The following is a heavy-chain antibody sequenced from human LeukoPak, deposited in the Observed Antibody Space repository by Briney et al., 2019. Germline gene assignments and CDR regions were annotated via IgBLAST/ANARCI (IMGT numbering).Heavy chain of an antibody. CDR2: VSYDGGAK. J-gene: IGHJ4*02. CDR3: ARSLGSGWIHLVEY. Sequence: GGSLRLSCAASGFTFNTYVLHWVRQAPGKGLEWVAVVSYDGGAKYYADSVKGRFTISRDNSKNTVDLQMYSLRAEDSAVYYCARSLGSGWIHLVEYWGQGTLVTVS. V-gene: IGHV3-30*03. D-gene: IGHD6-19*01. CDR1: GFTFNTYV.